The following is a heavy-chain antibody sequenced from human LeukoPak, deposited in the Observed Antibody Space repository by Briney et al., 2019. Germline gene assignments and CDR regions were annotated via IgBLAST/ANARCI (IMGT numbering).Heavy chain of an antibody. CDR3: ARLINTITGYSSSWYPHYYMDV. V-gene: IGHV4-34*01. CDR1: GGSFSGYY. J-gene: IGHJ6*03. Sequence: SETLSLTCAVYGGSFSGYYWSWIRQPPGKGLEWIGEINHSGGTNYNPSLKSRVTISVDTSKNQFSLKLSSVTAADTAVYYCARLINTITGYSSSWYPHYYMDVWGKGTTVTISS. CDR2: INHSGGT. D-gene: IGHD6-13*01.